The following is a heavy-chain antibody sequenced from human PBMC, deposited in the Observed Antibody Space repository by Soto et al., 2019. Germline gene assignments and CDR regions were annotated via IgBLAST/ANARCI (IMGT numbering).Heavy chain of an antibody. Sequence: SETLSLTCTVSGGSISSYYWSWIRQPPGKGLEWIAYIYYSGSTNYNPSLKSRVTISVDTSKNQFSLKLSSVTAADTAVYYCARVPTYYDILTGYLTPYFDYWGQGTLVTVSS. CDR1: GGSISSYY. V-gene: IGHV4-59*08. D-gene: IGHD3-9*01. CDR3: ARVPTYYDILTGYLTPYFDY. CDR2: IYYSGST. J-gene: IGHJ4*02.